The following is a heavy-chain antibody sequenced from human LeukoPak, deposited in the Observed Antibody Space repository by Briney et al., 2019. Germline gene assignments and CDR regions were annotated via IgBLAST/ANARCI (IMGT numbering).Heavy chain of an antibody. D-gene: IGHD5-18*01. J-gene: IGHJ4*02. CDR1: GFTFTSFA. CDR3: AKDAYSSGVFGS. CDR2: VSGSGVNT. Sequence: PGGSLRLSCAASGFTFTSFAMNWVRQAPGKGLEWVSAVSGSGVNTYYADSVKGRFTISRDNSKNTLYLQMNSLRAEDTAVYYCAKDAYSSGVFGSWGQGTLVTVSS. V-gene: IGHV3-23*01.